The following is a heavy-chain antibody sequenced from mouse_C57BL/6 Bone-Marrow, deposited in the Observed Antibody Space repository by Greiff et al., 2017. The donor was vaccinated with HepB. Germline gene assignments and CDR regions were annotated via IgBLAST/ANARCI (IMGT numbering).Heavy chain of an antibody. V-gene: IGHV10-1*01. CDR2: IRSKSNNYAT. D-gene: IGHD1-1*01. J-gene: IGHJ2*01. Sequence: EVQRVESGGGLVQPKGSLKLSCAASGFSFNTYAMNWVRQAPGKGLEWVARIRSKSNNYATYYADSVKDRFTISRDDSESMLYLQMNNLKTENTAMYYCVRDFYYGRFDYWGQGTTLTVSS. CDR1: GFSFNTYA. CDR3: VRDFYYGRFDY.